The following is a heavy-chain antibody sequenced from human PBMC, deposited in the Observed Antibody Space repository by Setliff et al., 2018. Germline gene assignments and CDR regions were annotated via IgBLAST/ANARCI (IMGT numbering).Heavy chain of an antibody. CDR1: GASISSYY. CDR2: IYYGGTT. CDR3: ARHRRDSSGNYFVGLYYFDY. D-gene: IGHD3-22*01. J-gene: IGHJ4*02. Sequence: SETLSLTCTVSGASISSYYWSWIRQPPGKGLEWIGYIYYGGTTNYNPSLKSRVSISLGTSKSQFSLRLSSLTAADTAVYYCARHRRDSSGNYFVGLYYFDYWGQGTPVTVSS. V-gene: IGHV4-59*08.